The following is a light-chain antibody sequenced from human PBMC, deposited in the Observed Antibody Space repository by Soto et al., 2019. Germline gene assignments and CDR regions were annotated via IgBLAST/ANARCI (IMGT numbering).Light chain of an antibody. Sequence: IVLTQSPGTLSLSPGERATLSCRASQRVDDSHLAWYQQRPGQAPRLLIFDTSNRATDIPARFSGSGSGTDFTLTISGLEPEDFAVYYCQQRTNRPPITFGQVTRLDIK. CDR1: QRVDDSH. V-gene: IGKV3-11*01. J-gene: IGKJ5*01. CDR2: DTS. CDR3: QQRTNRPPIT.